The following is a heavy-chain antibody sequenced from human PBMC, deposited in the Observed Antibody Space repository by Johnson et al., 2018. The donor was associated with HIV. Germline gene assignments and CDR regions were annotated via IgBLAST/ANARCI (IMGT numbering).Heavy chain of an antibody. CDR1: GFTVSSNY. D-gene: IGHD2-15*01. J-gene: IGHJ3*02. V-gene: IGHV3-53*01. Sequence: VQLVESGGGLIQPGGSLRLSCAASGFTVSSNYMSWVRQAPGKGLEWVSSISGSGGSKYYADSAKGRFTISRDNAKNSLYLQMNSLRAEDTAFYYGATEGRYCSGGSCQDAFDIWGQGTMVTVSS. CDR3: ATEGRYCSGGSCQDAFDI. CDR2: SGSGGSK.